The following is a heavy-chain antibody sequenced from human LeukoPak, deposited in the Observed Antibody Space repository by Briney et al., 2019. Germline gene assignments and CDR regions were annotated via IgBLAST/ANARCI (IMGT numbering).Heavy chain of an antibody. V-gene: IGHV4-59*01. J-gene: IGHJ4*02. CDR3: ARDKYRATDYFDC. CDR2: IYYSGST. Sequence: PSDTLSLTCTVSGGSISGYYWSWIRHPPGKGLEWIGYIYYSGSTNYHPSLKSRVTISVDTSKNQLSLKLSSVTAADTAVYYCARDKYRATDYFDCWGEGTLVTVSS. D-gene: IGHD1-26*01. CDR1: GGSISGYY.